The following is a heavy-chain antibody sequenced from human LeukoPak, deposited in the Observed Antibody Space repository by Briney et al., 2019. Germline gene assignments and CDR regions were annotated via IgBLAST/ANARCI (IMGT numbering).Heavy chain of an antibody. D-gene: IGHD5-18*01. CDR2: IFYRGST. J-gene: IGHJ3*02. V-gene: IGHV4-39*07. Sequence: PSETLSLTCTVSDGSINTPNYYWGWIRQPPGKGLEWIGNIFYRGSTYYGPSLKSRVTISVDTSKNQFSLKLSSVTAADTAVYYCARGYSYGLPGAFDIWGQGTMVTVSS. CDR3: ARGYSYGLPGAFDI. CDR1: DGSINTPNYY.